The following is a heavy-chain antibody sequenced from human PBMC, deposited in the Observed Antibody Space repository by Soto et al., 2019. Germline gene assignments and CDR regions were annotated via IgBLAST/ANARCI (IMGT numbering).Heavy chain of an antibody. J-gene: IGHJ3*02. D-gene: IGHD6-19*01. CDR3: AGPPYSSGWYGRAAFDI. CDR2: INHSGST. CDR1: GGSFSGYY. V-gene: IGHV4-34*01. Sequence: SETLSLTCAVYGGSFSGYYWSWIRQPPGKGLEWIGGINHSGSTNYNPSLKSRVTISVDTSKNQFSLKLSSVTAADTAVYYCAGPPYSSGWYGRAAFDIWGQGTMVTVSS.